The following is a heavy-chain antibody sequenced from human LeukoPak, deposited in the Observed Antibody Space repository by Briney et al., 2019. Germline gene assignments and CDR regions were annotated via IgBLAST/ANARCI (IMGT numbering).Heavy chain of an antibody. J-gene: IGHJ4*02. D-gene: IGHD3-10*01. CDR1: GFTFSGSA. Sequence: GGSLRLSCAASGFTFSGSALHWVRQASGKGLEWVGRIRSTANGYATAYAASVKGRFTISRDDSKNTAYLQMDSLKTEDTALYYCARDLEYYGSGSYDYWGQGTLVTVSS. CDR3: ARDLEYYGSGSYDY. V-gene: IGHV3-73*01. CDR2: IRSTANGYAT.